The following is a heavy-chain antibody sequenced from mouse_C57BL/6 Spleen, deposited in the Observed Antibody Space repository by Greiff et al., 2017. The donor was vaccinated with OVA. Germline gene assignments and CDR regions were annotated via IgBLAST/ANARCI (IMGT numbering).Heavy chain of an antibody. CDR2: INPGSGGT. CDR1: GYAFTNYL. J-gene: IGHJ2*01. CDR3: ARGVGGNYHYFDY. V-gene: IGHV1-54*01. D-gene: IGHD2-1*01. Sequence: QVQLQQSGAELVRPGTSVKVSCKASGYAFTNYLIEWVKQRPGQGLEWIGVINPGSGGTNYNEKFKGKATLTADKSSSTAYMQLSSLTSEDSAVYFCARGVGGNYHYFDYWGQGTTLTVSS.